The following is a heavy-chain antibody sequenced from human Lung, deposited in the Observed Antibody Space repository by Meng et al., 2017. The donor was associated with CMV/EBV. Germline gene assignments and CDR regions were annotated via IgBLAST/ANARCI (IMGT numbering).Heavy chain of an antibody. CDR3: VDSDEFYYFRSGWEWYYYYGMDV. V-gene: IGHV1-69*10. CDR2: IIPMRATT. J-gene: IGHJ6*02. CDR1: GDTFSNYV. D-gene: IGHD3-3*01. Sequence: SXXVFXKASGDTFSNYVTSWVRQAPGQGLEWLGGIIPMRATTNYAQRFQGRVTISADKYTGTVYMELSSLRSEETDVYYCVDSDEFYYFRSGWEWYYYYGMDVWXQGTTVTVSS.